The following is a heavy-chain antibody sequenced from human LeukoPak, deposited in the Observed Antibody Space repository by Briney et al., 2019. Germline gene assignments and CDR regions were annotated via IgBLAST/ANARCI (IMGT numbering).Heavy chain of an antibody. CDR3: ARSPYYHDSSGYYKGYYYYYMDV. CDR1: GYTFTSYD. V-gene: IGHV1-69*05. J-gene: IGHJ6*03. D-gene: IGHD3-22*01. CDR2: IIPIFGTA. Sequence: ASVKVSCKASGYTFTSYDINWVRQAPGQGLEWMGGIIPIFGTANYAQKFQGRVTITTDESTSTAYMELSSLRSEDTAVYYCARSPYYHDSSGYYKGYYYYYMDVWGKGTTVTVSS.